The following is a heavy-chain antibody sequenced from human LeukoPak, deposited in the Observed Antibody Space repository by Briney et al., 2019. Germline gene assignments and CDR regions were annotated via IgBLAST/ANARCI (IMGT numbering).Heavy chain of an antibody. Sequence: GGSLRLSCAASGFTFSSYGMSWVRQAPGKGLEWVSAISGSGGSTYYADSVKGRFTISRDNSKNTLYLQMNSLRAEDTAVYYCAKDLGGYYDSSGYYSDAWGQGTLVTVSS. D-gene: IGHD3-22*01. CDR3: AKDLGGYYDSSGYYSDA. J-gene: IGHJ5*02. CDR1: GFTFSSYG. V-gene: IGHV3-23*01. CDR2: ISGSGGST.